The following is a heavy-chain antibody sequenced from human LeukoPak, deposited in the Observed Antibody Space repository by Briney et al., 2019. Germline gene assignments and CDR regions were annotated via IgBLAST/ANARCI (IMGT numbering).Heavy chain of an antibody. CDR1: GFRFSTYA. D-gene: IGHD6-13*01. CDR2: INPDGSAT. CDR3: GSGIAPEDSVAVDY. Sequence: GGSLRLSCAASGFRFSTYAMNWVRQAPGKGLVWVSRINPDGSATMYADSLKGRFTISRDNAKNTLYLQLNSLRAEDTSIYYCGSGIAPEDSVAVDYWGQGTLVTVSS. J-gene: IGHJ4*02. V-gene: IGHV3-74*03.